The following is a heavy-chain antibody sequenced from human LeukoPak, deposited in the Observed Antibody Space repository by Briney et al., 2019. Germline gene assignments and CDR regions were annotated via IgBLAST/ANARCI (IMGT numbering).Heavy chain of an antibody. CDR2: MNPNSGNT. J-gene: IGHJ5*02. V-gene: IGHV1-8*01. D-gene: IGHD2-2*01. CDR1: GYTFTSYD. CDR3: ARNPPRIVPAAPTYPKSRNWFDP. Sequence: GASVKVSRKASGYTFTSYDINWVRQATGQGLERMGWMNPNSGNTGYAQKFQGRVTMTRNTSISTAYMELSSLRSEDTAVYYCARNPPRIVPAAPTYPKSRNWFDPWGQGTLVTVSS.